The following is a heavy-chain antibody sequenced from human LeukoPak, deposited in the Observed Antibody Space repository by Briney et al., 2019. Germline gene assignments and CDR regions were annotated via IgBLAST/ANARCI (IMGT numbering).Heavy chain of an antibody. D-gene: IGHD6-13*01. V-gene: IGHV1-18*01. CDR3: ARSVEIAAAGLYYFDY. J-gene: IGHJ4*02. CDR2: ISAYNGNT. CDR1: GYTFTSYG. Sequence: ASVKVSCKASGYTFTSYGISWARQAPGQGLEWMGWISAYNGNTNYAQKLQGRVTMTTDTSTSTAYMELRSLRSDDTAVYYCARSVEIAAAGLYYFDYWGQGTLVTVSS.